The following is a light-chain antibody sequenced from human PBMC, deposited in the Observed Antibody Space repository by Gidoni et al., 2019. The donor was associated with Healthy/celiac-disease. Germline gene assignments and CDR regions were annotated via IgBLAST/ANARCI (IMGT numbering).Light chain of an antibody. CDR1: QSVSSSY. V-gene: IGKV3-20*01. J-gene: IGKJ1*01. CDR2: GAS. CDR3: QQYGSSPRT. Sequence: ELVFTQSPGTLSLSPGESATLSCRASQSVSSSYLAWYQQKPGQAPRLLIYGASSRATGIPDRFSGSGSGTDFTLTISRLEPEDFAVYYCQQYGSSPRTFGQGTKVEIK.